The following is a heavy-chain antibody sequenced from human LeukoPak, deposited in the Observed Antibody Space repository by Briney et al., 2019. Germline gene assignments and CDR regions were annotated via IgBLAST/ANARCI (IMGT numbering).Heavy chain of an antibody. D-gene: IGHD6-13*01. CDR1: GGSFSGYY. CDR3: ARGVYIAAAQYGY. CDR2: IYYSGTT. V-gene: IGHV4-59*01. Sequence: SETLSLTCAVYGGSFSGYYWSWIRQPPGKGLEWIGYIYYSGTTNYNPSLKSRVTISVDTSKNQFSLRLNSVTAADTAVYYCARGVYIAAAQYGYWGQGTLVTVSS. J-gene: IGHJ4*02.